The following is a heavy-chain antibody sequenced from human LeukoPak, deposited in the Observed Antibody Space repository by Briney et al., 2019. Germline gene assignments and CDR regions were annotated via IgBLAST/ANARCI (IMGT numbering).Heavy chain of an antibody. D-gene: IGHD4-17*01. Sequence: GGSLRLSSAASGFTFSSYWMSWVRQAPGKGLEWVANIKQDGSDKYYVDSVKGRFTISRDNAQNSLYLQMNSLRAEDTAVYYCARELTTGATHDYWGQGTLVTVSS. CDR2: IKQDGSDK. CDR1: GFTFSSYW. CDR3: ARELTTGATHDY. J-gene: IGHJ4*02. V-gene: IGHV3-7*01.